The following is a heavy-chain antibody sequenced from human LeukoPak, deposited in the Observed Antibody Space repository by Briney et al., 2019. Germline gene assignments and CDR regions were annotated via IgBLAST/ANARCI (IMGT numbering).Heavy chain of an antibody. CDR1: GFTFSSYA. CDR3: AKDQWAYYYDSSGYYYEY. V-gene: IGHV3-23*01. CDR2: ISGSVGST. Sequence: GGSLRLSCAPSGFTFSSYAMSWVRQAPGKGLEWVSAISGSVGSTYYADSVNGRFTISRDNSKNTLYLQMSSRRDEDTAVYYCAKDQWAYYYDSSGYYYEYWGQGTLVTVSS. J-gene: IGHJ4*02. D-gene: IGHD3-22*01.